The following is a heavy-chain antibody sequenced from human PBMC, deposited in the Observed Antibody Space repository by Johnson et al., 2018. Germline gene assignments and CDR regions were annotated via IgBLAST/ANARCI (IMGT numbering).Heavy chain of an antibody. J-gene: IGHJ4*02. CDR3: ARDVTDTDIMQPFFDY. CDR1: GDSISSGDYC. D-gene: IGHD5-18*01. Sequence: QVQLQESGPGLVKPSQTLSLTCTVSGDSISSGDYCWTWIRHHPGKGLEWIGYIYYSGNTYYNPSLKSRVTISVDTSKNQFSLKLSPVTAADTAVYFCARDVTDTDIMQPFFDYWGQGALVTVSS. CDR2: IYYSGNT. V-gene: IGHV4-31*03.